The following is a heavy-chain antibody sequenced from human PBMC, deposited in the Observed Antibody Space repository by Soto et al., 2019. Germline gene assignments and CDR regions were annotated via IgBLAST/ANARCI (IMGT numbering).Heavy chain of an antibody. D-gene: IGHD1-26*01. CDR1: GGTFSRYG. V-gene: IGHV1-69*01. J-gene: IGHJ4*02. CDR3: ARTYYQWEALHYFDF. Sequence: QVQLVQSGAEVKKPGPSVKVSCTASGGTFSRYGFTWVRQAPGQGFQWMGGIIPIFGTTHYEQNFQGRLSITADESTSTVYMELSSLRSDDTAIYFCARTYYQWEALHYFDFWGQGTLVTVSS. CDR2: IIPIFGTT.